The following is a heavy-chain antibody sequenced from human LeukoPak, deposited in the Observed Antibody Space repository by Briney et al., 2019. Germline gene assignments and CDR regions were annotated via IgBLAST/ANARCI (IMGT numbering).Heavy chain of an antibody. J-gene: IGHJ4*02. D-gene: IGHD3-3*01. Sequence: SETLSLTCTVSSGPISSYYWSWIRQPPGKGLEWIGYIYYSGSTNYNPSLKSRVTISVDTSKNQFSLKLSSVTAADTAVYYCARGATYYDFWSGHYYFDYWGQGTLVTVSS. V-gene: IGHV4-59*01. CDR3: ARGATYYDFWSGHYYFDY. CDR2: IYYSGST. CDR1: SGPISSYY.